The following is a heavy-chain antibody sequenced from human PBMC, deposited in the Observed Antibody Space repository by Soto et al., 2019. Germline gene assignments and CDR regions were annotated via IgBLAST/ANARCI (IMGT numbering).Heavy chain of an antibody. CDR3: ASLIAARRYYYYYGMDV. Sequence: SETLSLTCAVYSGTFSGYYWSWIRQPTGKGLEWIGEINHSGSTNYNPALKSRVTISVDTSKNQFSLKLSSVTAADTAVYYCASLIAARRYYYYYGMDVWGQGTTVT. CDR1: SGTFSGYY. J-gene: IGHJ6*02. V-gene: IGHV4-34*01. D-gene: IGHD6-6*01. CDR2: INHSGST.